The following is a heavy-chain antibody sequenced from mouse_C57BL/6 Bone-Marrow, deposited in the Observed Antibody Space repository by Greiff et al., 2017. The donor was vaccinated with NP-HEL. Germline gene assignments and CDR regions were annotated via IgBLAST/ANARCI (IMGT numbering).Heavy chain of an antibody. J-gene: IGHJ3*01. CDR2: INSDGGST. CDR3: ARQRYDGYSAWFAY. V-gene: IGHV5-2*01. D-gene: IGHD2-3*01. Sequence: EVKVVESGGGLVQPGESLKLSCESNEYEFPSHDMSWVRKTPEKRLELVAAINSDGGSTYYPDTMERRFIISRDNTKKTLYLQMSSLRSEDTALYYCARQRYDGYSAWFAYWGQGTLVTVSA. CDR1: EYEFPSHD.